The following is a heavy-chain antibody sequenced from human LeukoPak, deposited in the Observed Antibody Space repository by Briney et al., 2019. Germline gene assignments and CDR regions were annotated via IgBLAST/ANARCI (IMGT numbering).Heavy chain of an antibody. CDR2: ISAYNGNT. CDR1: GYIFTSYG. Sequence: SVKVSCKASGYIFTSYGISWVRQGPGQGLEWVGWISAYNGNTKFAPNLQDRVTMTTDTSTATAYMELRSLRLNDTAVYFCARARPGAYCGTTSCFSDYWGQGTLVTVSS. V-gene: IGHV1-18*01. CDR3: ARARPGAYCGTTSCFSDY. J-gene: IGHJ4*02. D-gene: IGHD2-2*01.